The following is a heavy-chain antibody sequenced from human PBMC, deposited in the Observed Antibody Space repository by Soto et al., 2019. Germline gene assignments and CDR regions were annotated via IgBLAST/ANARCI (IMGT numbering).Heavy chain of an antibody. CDR1: GGSISSGGYY. J-gene: IGHJ4*02. Sequence: QVQLQESGPGLVKPSQTLSLTCTVSGGSISSGGYYWSWIRQHPGKGLEWIGYIYSSGSTYYNPSRKSRVTISVDTSKIQFSLKLSSVTAADTAVYYCARETYCSGGSCQIDYWVQGTLVTVSS. CDR2: IYSSGST. V-gene: IGHV4-31*03. D-gene: IGHD2-15*01. CDR3: ARETYCSGGSCQIDY.